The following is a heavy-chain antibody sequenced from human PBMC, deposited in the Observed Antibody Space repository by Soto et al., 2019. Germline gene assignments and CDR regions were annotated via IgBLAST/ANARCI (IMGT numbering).Heavy chain of an antibody. CDR3: AKVRYSSPMGYYYGMDV. J-gene: IGHJ6*02. CDR1: RVAFSKFI. D-gene: IGHD6-19*01. Sequence: QAQLEKSGGEVKKPGSSVKVSCKASRVAFSKFIVTWVRQAPGLGLEWVGGIIPIFGTANYAQKFQGRVTITADESTSTSYMEVNNLISEDTAVYYCAKVRYSSPMGYYYGMDVWGQVTTVTVSS. V-gene: IGHV1-69*01. CDR2: IIPIFGTA.